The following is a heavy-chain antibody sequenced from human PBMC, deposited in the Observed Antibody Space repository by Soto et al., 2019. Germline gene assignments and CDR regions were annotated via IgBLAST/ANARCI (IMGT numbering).Heavy chain of an antibody. CDR1: GGSINISSYS. CDR3: ARHYSSGSRNWFDP. D-gene: IGHD6-19*01. J-gene: IGHJ5*02. V-gene: IGHV4-39*01. Sequence: PSETLSLTCSVSGGSINISSYSWGWLRQPPGKGLEWIGSIYYSGSTYYNPSLRSRVTISVDTSKNQFSLKLSSVTAADTAVFYCARHYSSGSRNWFDPWGQGTLVTVSS. CDR2: IYYSGST.